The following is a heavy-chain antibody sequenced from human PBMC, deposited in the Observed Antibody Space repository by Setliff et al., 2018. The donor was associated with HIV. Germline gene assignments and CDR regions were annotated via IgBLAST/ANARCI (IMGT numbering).Heavy chain of an antibody. Sequence: GGSLRLSCVASRFTFNDYWMSWVRQAPGKGLEWVANIDRDGSETNYVDSVKGRFTIFRDNAKSSMYLQMNSLRAEDTAIYYCVRDGETDYYQNRDYYRGYWGQGTLVTVSS. V-gene: IGHV3-7*01. CDR3: VRDGETDYYQNRDYYRGY. CDR2: IDRDGSET. CDR1: RFTFNDYW. D-gene: IGHD2-21*02. J-gene: IGHJ4*02.